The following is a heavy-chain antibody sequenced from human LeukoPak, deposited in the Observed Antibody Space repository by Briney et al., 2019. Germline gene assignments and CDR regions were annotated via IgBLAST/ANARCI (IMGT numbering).Heavy chain of an antibody. CDR2: IKQDGSDK. CDR1: GFTFSTYW. V-gene: IGHV3-7*01. J-gene: IGHJ6*03. CDR3: ARETVVVVPAARHPNYYYMDV. D-gene: IGHD2-2*01. Sequence: PGGSLRLSCAASGFTFSTYWMTWVRQAPGMGLEWVANIKQDGSDKYYVDSVKGRFAISRDNTKNSLFLQMNSLRAEDTAVYYCARETVVVVPAARHPNYYYMDVWGKGTTVTVSS.